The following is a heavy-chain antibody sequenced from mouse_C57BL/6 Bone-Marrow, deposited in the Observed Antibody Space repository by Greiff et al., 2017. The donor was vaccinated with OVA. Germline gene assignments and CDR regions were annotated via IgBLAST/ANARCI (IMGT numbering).Heavy chain of an antibody. D-gene: IGHD1-1*01. CDR1: GYTFTSYW. Sequence: QVQLQQPGAELVRPGTSVKLSCKASGYTFTSYWMHWVKQRPGQGLEWIGVIDPSDSYTNYNQKFKGKATLTVDTSSSTAYMQLSSLTSEDSAVYYCARWDLVITTVVYWYFDVWGTGTTVTVSS. V-gene: IGHV1-59*01. CDR3: ARWDLVITTVVYWYFDV. CDR2: IDPSDSYT. J-gene: IGHJ1*03.